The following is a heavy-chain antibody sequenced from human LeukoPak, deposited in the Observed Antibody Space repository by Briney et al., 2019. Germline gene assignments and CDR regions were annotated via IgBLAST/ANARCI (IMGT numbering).Heavy chain of an antibody. D-gene: IGHD7-27*01. CDR3: ARTGEWHDAFDI. CDR1: GFTFTSSA. J-gene: IGHJ3*02. V-gene: IGHV1-58*02. CDR2: IVVGSGNT. Sequence: AASVKVSCKASGFTFTSSAMQWVRQARGQRLEWIGWIVVGSGNTNYAQKLQGRVTMTTDTSTSTAYMELRSLRSDDTAVYYYARTGEWHDAFDIWGQGTMVTVSS.